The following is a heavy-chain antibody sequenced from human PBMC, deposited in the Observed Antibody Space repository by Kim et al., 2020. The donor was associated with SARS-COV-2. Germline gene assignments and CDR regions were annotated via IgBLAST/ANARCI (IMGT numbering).Heavy chain of an antibody. V-gene: IGHV3-23*01. D-gene: IGHD1-20*01. Sequence: GRFTISRDNSKNTLYLQMNSLRAEDTAVYYCAKVDPEYNWLRQGEYYFDYWGQGTLVTVSS. CDR3: AKVDPEYNWLRQGEYYFDY. J-gene: IGHJ4*02.